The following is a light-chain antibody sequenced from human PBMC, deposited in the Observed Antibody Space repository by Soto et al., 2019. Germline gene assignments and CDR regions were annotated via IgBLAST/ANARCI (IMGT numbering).Light chain of an antibody. CDR1: QSVSTN. V-gene: IGKV3-11*01. J-gene: IGKJ4*01. CDR2: DAS. CDR3: QQRSNWPPLT. Sequence: EIVLTQSPGTLSLSPGERATLSCRASQSVSTNLAWYQQTPGQAPRLLIYDASNRATGIPARFSGSGSGTDFTLTISSLEPEDFAVYYCQQRSNWPPLTFGGGTKGDIK.